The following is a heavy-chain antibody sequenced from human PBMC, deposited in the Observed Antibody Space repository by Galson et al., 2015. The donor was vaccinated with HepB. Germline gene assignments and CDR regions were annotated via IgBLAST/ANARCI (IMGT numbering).Heavy chain of an antibody. J-gene: IGHJ6*02. D-gene: IGHD3-3*01. CDR3: AREISRYDFWSGYYACYGMDV. Sequence: LRLSCAGSGFTFGDYALSRFRQAPGKGLEWVAFISSKAYGGTMDYAASVRGRFTISRDDSKSIAYLQTNSLKIEDTAVYFCAREISRYDFWSGYYACYGMDVWGQGTAVTVSS. CDR1: GFTFGDYA. V-gene: IGHV3-49*03. CDR2: ISSKAYGGTM.